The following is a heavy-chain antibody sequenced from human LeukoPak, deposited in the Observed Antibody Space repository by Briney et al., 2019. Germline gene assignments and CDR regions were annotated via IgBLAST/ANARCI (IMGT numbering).Heavy chain of an antibody. CDR3: ARARRDGYNLAN. Sequence: ASVKVSCKASGYTFTSYDINWVRQATGQGLEWMGWMNPNSGNTGYAQKFQGRVTITRNTSLSTAYMELSSLRSEDTAVYYCARARRDGYNLANWGQGTLVTVSS. CDR1: GYTFTSYD. V-gene: IGHV1-8*03. CDR2: MNPNSGNT. D-gene: IGHD5-24*01. J-gene: IGHJ4*02.